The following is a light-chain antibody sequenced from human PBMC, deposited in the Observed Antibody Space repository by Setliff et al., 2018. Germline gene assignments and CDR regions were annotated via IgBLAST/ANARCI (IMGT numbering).Light chain of an antibody. Sequence: QSVLTQPPSASGTPGQRVTISCSGSSSNIGSNTVNWYQQLPGTAPKLLIYRNNQRPSGVPDRFSGSKPGTSASLAISGLQSEDEADYYCAAWDDSLNGEVFGTGTRSPS. CDR1: SSNIGSNT. J-gene: IGLJ1*01. CDR2: RNN. CDR3: AAWDDSLNGEV. V-gene: IGLV1-44*01.